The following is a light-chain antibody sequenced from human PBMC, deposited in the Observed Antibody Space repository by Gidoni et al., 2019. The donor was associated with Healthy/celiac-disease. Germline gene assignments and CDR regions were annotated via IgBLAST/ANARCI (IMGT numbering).Light chain of an antibody. Sequence: DIQMTQSPSSLSASVGDRVTITCRASQSISSYLNWYQQKPGKAPKRLIYAASSLQSGVPSRFSGSESGTDFTLTISSLQPEDFATYYCQQSYSTPRTFGQGTKVEIK. CDR3: QQSYSTPRT. CDR2: AAS. CDR1: QSISSY. J-gene: IGKJ1*01. V-gene: IGKV1-39*01.